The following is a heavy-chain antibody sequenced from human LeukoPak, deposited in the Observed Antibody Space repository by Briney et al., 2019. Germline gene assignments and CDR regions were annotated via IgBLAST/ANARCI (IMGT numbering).Heavy chain of an antibody. D-gene: IGHD2-15*01. CDR1: RGSIGSYF. CDR3: ARQWGFCPGGTCSFDQ. Sequence: SETLSLTCTVSRGSIGSYFLGWIRQPPGKRLEWIAYIFNTGTTNYNPSLKSRVTISLDTSNSQFSLKLSSVTAADTAVYYCARQWGFCPGGTCSFDQWGQGSLVIVSS. CDR2: IFNTGTT. J-gene: IGHJ4*02. V-gene: IGHV4-59*08.